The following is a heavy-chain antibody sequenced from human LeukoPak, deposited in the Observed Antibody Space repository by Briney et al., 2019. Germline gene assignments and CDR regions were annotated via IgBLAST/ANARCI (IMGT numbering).Heavy chain of an antibody. J-gene: IGHJ4*02. Sequence: GGSLRLSCAASGFTFSSYAMSWVRQAPGKGVEWVSAISGGGGSTYYADSVKGRFTISRDNSKNTLYLQMNSLRAEDTAVYYCVGGEGFYGDPGYFDYWGQGTLVTVSS. D-gene: IGHD4-17*01. CDR2: ISGGGGST. CDR1: GFTFSSYA. CDR3: VGGEGFYGDPGYFDY. V-gene: IGHV3-23*01.